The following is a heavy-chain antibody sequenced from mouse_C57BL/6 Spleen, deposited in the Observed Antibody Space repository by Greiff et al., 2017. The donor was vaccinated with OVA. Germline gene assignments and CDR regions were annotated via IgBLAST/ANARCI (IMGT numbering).Heavy chain of an antibody. CDR3: TRRRLTTVVEGPTMDY. J-gene: IGHJ4*01. V-gene: IGHV1-15*01. CDR1: GYTFTDYE. D-gene: IGHD1-1*01. Sequence: QVQLQQSGAELVRPGASVTLSCKASGYTFTDYEMHWVKQTPVHGLEWIGAIDPETGGTAYNQKFKGKAILTADKSSSTAYMELRSLTSEDSAVYDCTRRRLTTVVEGPTMDYWGQGTSVTVSS. CDR2: IDPETGGT.